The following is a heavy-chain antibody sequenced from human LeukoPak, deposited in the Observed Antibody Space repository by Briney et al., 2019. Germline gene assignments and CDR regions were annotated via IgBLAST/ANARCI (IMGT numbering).Heavy chain of an antibody. CDR2: INPNSGGT. Sequence: ASVKVSCKASGYTFTSYGISWVRQAPGQGLEWMGWINPNSGGTNYAQKFQGRVTMTRDTSISTAYMELSRLRSDDTAVYYCASGPYYDSFDYWGQGTLVTVSS. CDR1: GYTFTSYG. D-gene: IGHD5-12*01. V-gene: IGHV1-2*02. J-gene: IGHJ4*02. CDR3: ASGPYYDSFDY.